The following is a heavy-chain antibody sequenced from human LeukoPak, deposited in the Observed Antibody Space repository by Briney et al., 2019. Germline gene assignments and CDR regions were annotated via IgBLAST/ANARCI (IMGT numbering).Heavy chain of an antibody. D-gene: IGHD5-24*01. J-gene: IGHJ4*02. V-gene: IGHV4-59*01. CDR3: ARGMAPDYFDY. CDR2: VYYSGST. Sequence: SETLSLTCTVSGGSISSYYWSWIRQPPGKGLEWIGYVYYSGSTNYNPSLKSRVTISVDTSKNQFSLKLSSVSAADTAVYYCARGMAPDYFDYWGQGTLVTVSS. CDR1: GGSISSYY.